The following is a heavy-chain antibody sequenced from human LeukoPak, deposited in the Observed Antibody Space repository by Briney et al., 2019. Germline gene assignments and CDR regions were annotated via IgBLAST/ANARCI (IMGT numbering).Heavy chain of an antibody. Sequence: SGTLSLTCTVSGGSISSSSYYWGWIRQPPGKGLEWIGSIYYSGSTYYNPSLKSRVTISVDTSKNQFSLKLSSVTAADTAVYYCARESAMARGTMIDYWGQGTLVTVSS. J-gene: IGHJ4*02. D-gene: IGHD3-10*01. V-gene: IGHV4-39*01. CDR3: ARESAMARGTMIDY. CDR1: GGSISSSSYY. CDR2: IYYSGST.